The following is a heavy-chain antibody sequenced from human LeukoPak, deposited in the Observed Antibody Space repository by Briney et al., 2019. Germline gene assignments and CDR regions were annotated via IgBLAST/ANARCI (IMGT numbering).Heavy chain of an antibody. D-gene: IGHD1-26*01. CDR3: ARQGYTASYYFLDF. CDR1: GAFIRSYW. Sequence: PSETLSLTCNVSGAFIRSYWWGWVRQPAGKGLEWIGRIYATGSTKFNPSLKSRLTSSMDTSTNQLTLRLTSVTAADTAVYFCARQGYTASYYFLDFWSQGTLVTVSS. CDR2: IYATGST. J-gene: IGHJ4*02. V-gene: IGHV4-4*07.